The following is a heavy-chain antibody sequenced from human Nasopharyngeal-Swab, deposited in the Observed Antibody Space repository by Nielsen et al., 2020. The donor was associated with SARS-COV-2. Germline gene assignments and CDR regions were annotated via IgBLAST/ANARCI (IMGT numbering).Heavy chain of an antibody. Sequence: GESLKISCAASGFTFRNAWMSLVRQAPGKGLEWFGRIKSKTDGGTTDYAAPVKGRFTISRDDSKNMLYLQMNSLKTEDTAVYYCTTDRVYDYVWGSYRYNDYWGQGTLVTVSS. CDR3: TTDRVYDYVWGSYRYNDY. CDR1: GFTFRNAW. D-gene: IGHD3-16*02. CDR2: IKSKTDGGTT. J-gene: IGHJ4*02. V-gene: IGHV3-15*01.